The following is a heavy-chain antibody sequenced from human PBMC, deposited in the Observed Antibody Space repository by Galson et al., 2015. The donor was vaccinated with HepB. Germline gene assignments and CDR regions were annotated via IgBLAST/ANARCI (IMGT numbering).Heavy chain of an antibody. CDR3: ARDFPLDYGDYPYFDY. CDR2: ISSSSSTI. J-gene: IGHJ4*02. Sequence: SLRLSCAASGFTFSSYSMNWVRQAPGKGLEWVSYISSSSSTIYYADSVKGRFTISRDNAKNSLYLQMNSLRDEDTAVYYCARDFPLDYGDYPYFDYWGQGTLVTVSS. V-gene: IGHV3-48*02. D-gene: IGHD4-17*01. CDR1: GFTFSSYS.